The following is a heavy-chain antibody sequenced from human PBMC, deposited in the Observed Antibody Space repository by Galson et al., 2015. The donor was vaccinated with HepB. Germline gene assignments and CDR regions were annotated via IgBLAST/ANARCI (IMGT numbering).Heavy chain of an antibody. CDR2: ISSSSSYT. D-gene: IGHD2-2*02. CDR3: ARDPPRGYCSSTSCYSWPYWYFDL. J-gene: IGHJ2*01. CDR1: GFTFSDYY. Sequence: SLRLSCAASGFTFSDYYMSWIRQAPGTGLEWVSYISSSSSYTNYADSVKGRFTISRDNAKNSLYLQMNSLRAEDTAVYYCARDPPRGYCSSTSCYSWPYWYFDLWGRGTLVTVSS. V-gene: IGHV3-11*06.